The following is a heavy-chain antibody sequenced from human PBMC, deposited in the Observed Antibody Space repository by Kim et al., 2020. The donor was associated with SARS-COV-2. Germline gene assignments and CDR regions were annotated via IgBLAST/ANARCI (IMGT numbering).Heavy chain of an antibody. CDR1: GFTFSSYA. D-gene: IGHD6-19*01. Sequence: GGSLRLSCAASGFTFSSYAMTWVRQAPGKGLEWVSTISGSGGSTYYAGSVKGRFTISRDNSKNTLYLQMNSLRAEDTAVYYSAKGPSRGCFDYWGQGTLVTVSS. CDR3: AKGPSRGCFDY. CDR2: ISGSGGST. V-gene: IGHV3-23*01. J-gene: IGHJ4*02.